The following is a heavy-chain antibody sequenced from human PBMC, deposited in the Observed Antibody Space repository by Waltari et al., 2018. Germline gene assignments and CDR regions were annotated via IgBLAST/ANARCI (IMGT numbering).Heavy chain of an antibody. CDR1: GFTFSRYA. J-gene: IGHJ4*02. Sequence: EVQLLESGGGLVQPGGSLRLSGAASGFTFSRYAMPWVRQAPGKGLEWVSAIGDSGGSTYYADSVKGRFTISRDNSKNTLYLQMNSLRAEDTAVYYCAKGRGYNDYWGQGTLVTVSS. D-gene: IGHD5-12*01. V-gene: IGHV3-23*01. CDR3: AKGRGYNDY. CDR2: IGDSGGST.